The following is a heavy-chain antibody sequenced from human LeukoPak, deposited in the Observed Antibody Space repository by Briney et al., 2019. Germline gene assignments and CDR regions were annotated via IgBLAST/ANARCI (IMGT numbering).Heavy chain of an antibody. Sequence: GGALRLSCAASGFTFYEYAMHWGRQAPGKGLEGGSGISWNSSGFGYADSVDGRFSISRDNPKTSLYLQMTSLRAEDTALYYCAKGGKGSTEYCSSTSCPIDHWGQGTLVTVSS. D-gene: IGHD2-2*01. CDR2: ISWNSSGF. J-gene: IGHJ4*02. CDR3: AKGGKGSTEYCSSTSCPIDH. V-gene: IGHV3-9*01. CDR1: GFTFYEYA.